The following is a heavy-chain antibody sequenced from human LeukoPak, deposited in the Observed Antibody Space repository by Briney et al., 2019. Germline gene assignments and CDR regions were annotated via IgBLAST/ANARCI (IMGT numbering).Heavy chain of an antibody. V-gene: IGHV4-31*03. CDR1: GGSISSGGSY. CDR2: IYYSGST. CDR3: ARGVVATTRYFDY. D-gene: IGHD2-15*01. J-gene: IGHJ4*02. Sequence: PSATLSLTCTVSGGSISSGGSYWSWIRQHPGKGLEWIGYIYYSGSTYYNPSLKSRVTISVDTSKNQFSLKLSSVTAADTAVYYCARGVVATTRYFDYWGQRTLVTVSS.